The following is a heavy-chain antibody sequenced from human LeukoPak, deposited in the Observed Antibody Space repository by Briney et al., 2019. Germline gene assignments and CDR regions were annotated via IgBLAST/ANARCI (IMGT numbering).Heavy chain of an antibody. Sequence: SETLSLTCTVSGGSISSYYWSWIRQPAGKGLEWIGRIYTSGSTNYNPSLKSRVTTSVDTSKNQFSLKLSSVTAADTAVYYCARESYEEDCSSTSCRPSGYYYYYMDVWGKGTTVTVSS. D-gene: IGHD2-2*01. CDR2: IYTSGST. CDR1: GGSISSYY. CDR3: ARESYEEDCSSTSCRPSGYYYYYMDV. V-gene: IGHV4-4*07. J-gene: IGHJ6*03.